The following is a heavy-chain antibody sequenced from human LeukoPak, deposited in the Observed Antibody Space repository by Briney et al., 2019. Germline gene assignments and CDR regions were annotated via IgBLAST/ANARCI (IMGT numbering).Heavy chain of an antibody. CDR2: IYYSGST. J-gene: IGHJ4*02. Sequence: SETLSLTCTVSGGSISSSSYYWGWIRQPPGKGLEWIGSIYYSGSTYYNPSLKSRVTISVDTSKNQFSLKLSSVTAADTAEYYCALTTVTLGFDYWGQGTLVTVSS. V-gene: IGHV4-39*01. D-gene: IGHD4-17*01. CDR1: GGSISSSSYY. CDR3: ALTTVTLGFDY.